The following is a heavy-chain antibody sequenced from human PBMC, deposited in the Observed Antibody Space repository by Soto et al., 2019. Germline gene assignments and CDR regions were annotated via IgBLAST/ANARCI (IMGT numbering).Heavy chain of an antibody. D-gene: IGHD3-10*01. V-gene: IGHV3-33*01. J-gene: IGHJ6*02. CDR3: ARGGMVRGVIISRYYYSGMEV. CDR2: IWYDGSNK. Sequence: QVQLVESGGGVVQPGRSLRLSCAASGFTFSSYGMHWVRQAPGKGLEWVAVIWYDGSNKYYADSVKGRFTISRDNSQNTLYLEMNSLRAEDTAVYYGARGGMVRGVIISRYYYSGMEVWGQGPTVTASS. CDR1: GFTFSSYG.